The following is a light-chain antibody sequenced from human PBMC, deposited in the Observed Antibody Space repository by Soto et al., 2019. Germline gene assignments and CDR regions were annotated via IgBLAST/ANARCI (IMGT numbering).Light chain of an antibody. V-gene: IGLV2-11*01. CDR3: CSYADKYTYV. CDR1: SSDIGDYDY. Sequence: QSALTQPRSVSGSPGQSVTISCTGTSSDIGDYDYVSWYQHHAGKTPKLMIYDVTKRPSGVPDRFSGSKSGSTASLTISGLQADDVADYYCCSYADKYTYVFGTGTKCTVL. CDR2: DVT. J-gene: IGLJ1*01.